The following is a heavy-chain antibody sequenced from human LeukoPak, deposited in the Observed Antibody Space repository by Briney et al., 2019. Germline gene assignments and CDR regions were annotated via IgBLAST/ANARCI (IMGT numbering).Heavy chain of an antibody. CDR2: IYPGDSDT. Sequence: KVSCKASGYTFTSYDINWVRQATGQGLEWMGIIYPGDSDTRYSPSFQGQVTISADKSISTAYLQWSSLKASDTAMYYCTRHVGSGWYNDYWGQGTLVTVSS. CDR1: GYTFTSYD. J-gene: IGHJ4*02. D-gene: IGHD6-19*01. V-gene: IGHV5-51*01. CDR3: TRHVGSGWYNDY.